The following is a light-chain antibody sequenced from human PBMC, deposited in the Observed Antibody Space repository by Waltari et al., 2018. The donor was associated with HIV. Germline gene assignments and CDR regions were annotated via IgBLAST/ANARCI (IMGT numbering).Light chain of an antibody. V-gene: IGLV2-14*01. CDR3: SSLTTNSTLI. CDR1: SSDIGFYNY. J-gene: IGLJ2*01. Sequence: QSALSQPASVSGSPGQSITISCAGTSSDIGFYNYVSWYLQHPGKAPKPIISEVSNRPSGISSRFSGSKSGNTASLTISGLQAEDETHYYCSSLTTNSTLIFGGGTKLTVL. CDR2: EVS.